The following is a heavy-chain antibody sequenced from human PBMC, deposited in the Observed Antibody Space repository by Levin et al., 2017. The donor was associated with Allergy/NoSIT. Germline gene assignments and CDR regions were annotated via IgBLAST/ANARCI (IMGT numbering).Heavy chain of an antibody. V-gene: IGHV4-4*07. Sequence: SQTLSLTCTVSGGSISSYYWSWIRQPAGKGLEWIGRIYTSGSTNYNPSLKSRVTMSVDTSKNQFSLKLSSVTAADTAVYYCARESDYSGSYYNWFDPWGQGTLVTVSS. CDR2: IYTSGST. CDR1: GGSISSYY. J-gene: IGHJ5*02. CDR3: ARESDYSGSYYNWFDP. D-gene: IGHD1-26*01.